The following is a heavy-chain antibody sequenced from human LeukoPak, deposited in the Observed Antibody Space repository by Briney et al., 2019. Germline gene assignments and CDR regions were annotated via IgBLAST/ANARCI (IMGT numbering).Heavy chain of an antibody. J-gene: IGHJ6*02. D-gene: IGHD3-22*01. CDR3: ARDGGLLMYDYYYGVHV. V-gene: IGHV1-2*02. Sequence: ASVKVSCKASGYTFTGYYMHWVRQAPGQGLEWMGWINPNSGGTNYAQKFQGRVTMTRDTSISTAYMELSRLRSDDTAVYYCARDGGLLMYDYYYGVHVWGQGTTVTVSS. CDR1: GYTFTGYY. CDR2: INPNSGGT.